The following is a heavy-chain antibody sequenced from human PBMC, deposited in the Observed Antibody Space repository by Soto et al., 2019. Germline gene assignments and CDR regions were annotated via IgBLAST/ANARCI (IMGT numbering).Heavy chain of an antibody. Sequence: QVQLVQSGAEVKKPGSSVKVSCKASGGTFSSYAISWVRQAPGQGLEWMGGIIPIFGTANYAQKFQGRVMITADKSTSTAYMELSSLRSEDTAVYYCARAGDNYDFWSGYYRYNWFDPWGQGTLVTVSS. J-gene: IGHJ5*02. V-gene: IGHV1-69*06. CDR2: IIPIFGTA. D-gene: IGHD3-3*01. CDR1: GGTFSSYA. CDR3: ARAGDNYDFWSGYYRYNWFDP.